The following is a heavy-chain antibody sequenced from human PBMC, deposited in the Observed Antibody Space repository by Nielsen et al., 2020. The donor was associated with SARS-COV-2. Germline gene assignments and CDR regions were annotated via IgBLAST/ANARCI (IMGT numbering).Heavy chain of an antibody. CDR1: GYTFTDYY. CDR2: INPYSGGT. CDR3: ARARATIFGLVMSYGMDV. Sequence: ASVKVSCKASGYTFTDYYIHWVRQAPGQGLEWMGRINPYSGGTNYAQKFQGTVTMTRDASISTVYMELTSDDTAVYYCARARATIFGLVMSYGMDVWGQGTKGAGSS. V-gene: IGHV1-2*06. J-gene: IGHJ6*02. D-gene: IGHD3/OR15-3a*01.